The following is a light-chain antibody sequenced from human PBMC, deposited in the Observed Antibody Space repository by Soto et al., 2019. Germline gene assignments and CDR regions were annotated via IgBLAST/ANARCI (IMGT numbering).Light chain of an antibody. Sequence: DIVMTQSPLSLPVTPGEPASISCRSSQSLLHSNGYNYLDWYLQKPGQSPQLLIYLGSNRASGVPHRFSGSGTGTDFTLKISRVEAEDGGVYYCMQALQTPLTFGGGTKVEIK. CDR2: LGS. V-gene: IGKV2-28*01. CDR3: MQALQTPLT. CDR1: QSLLHSNGYNY. J-gene: IGKJ4*01.